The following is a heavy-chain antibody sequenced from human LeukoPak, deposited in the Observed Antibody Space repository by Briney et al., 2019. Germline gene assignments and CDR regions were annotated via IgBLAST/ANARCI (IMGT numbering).Heavy chain of an antibody. D-gene: IGHD5-12*01. CDR1: GFTFLDYN. Sequence: GGSLRLSFAPPGFTFLDYNRPWIRRPPGKGLEWVSYITSSGSYTNYADSVKGRFTISRDNANNSLYLQMNSLRVEDSAVYYCARYPVGNYDSGFDYWGQGSLVTVSS. CDR2: ITSSGSYT. J-gene: IGHJ4*02. CDR3: ARYPVGNYDSGFDY. V-gene: IGHV3-11*06.